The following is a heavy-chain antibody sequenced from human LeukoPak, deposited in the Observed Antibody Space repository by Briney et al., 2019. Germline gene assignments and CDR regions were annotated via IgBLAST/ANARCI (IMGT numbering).Heavy chain of an antibody. V-gene: IGHV1-2*02. Sequence: ASVKVSCKASGYTFTDYSMHWVRQAPGQGLEWMGWINPNSGGTNYAQKFQGRVTMTRDTSISTAYMELSRLRSDDTAVYYCARALIAVAGTTAGYWGQGTLITVSS. J-gene: IGHJ4*02. D-gene: IGHD6-19*01. CDR1: GYTFTDYS. CDR2: INPNSGGT. CDR3: ARALIAVAGTTAGY.